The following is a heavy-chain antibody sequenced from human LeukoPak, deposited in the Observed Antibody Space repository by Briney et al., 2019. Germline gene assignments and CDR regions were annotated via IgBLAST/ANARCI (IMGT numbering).Heavy chain of an antibody. CDR2: IYHSGST. CDR3: ARVVGYYDSSGYPTE. V-gene: IGHV4-4*02. Sequence: PSETLSLTCAVSGGSISSSNWWSWVRQPPGKGLEWIGEIYHSGSTNYNPSLKSRVTISVDKSKTQFSLKLSSVTAADTAVYYCARVVGYYDSSGYPTEWGQGTLVTVSS. D-gene: IGHD3-22*01. CDR1: GGSISSSNW. J-gene: IGHJ4*02.